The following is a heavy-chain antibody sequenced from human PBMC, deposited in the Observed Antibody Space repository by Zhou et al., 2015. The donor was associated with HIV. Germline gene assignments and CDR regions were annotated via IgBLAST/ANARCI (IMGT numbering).Heavy chain of an antibody. V-gene: IGHV3-30*02. CDR3: TKEGRTGHDTQLRGYFDS. J-gene: IGHJ4*02. CDR1: GFKFSDYG. Sequence: QVQLVESGGGVVQPGGVLELSCEASGFKFSDYGAHYVRQAPGKGLEWVAFIRYDDGQKIYADSVQGRFTISRDNSKNRLYLELNSLRPEDTAVYYCTKEGRTGHDTQLRGYFDSWGQGAPVTVSS. CDR2: IRYDDGQK. D-gene: IGHD3/OR15-3a*01.